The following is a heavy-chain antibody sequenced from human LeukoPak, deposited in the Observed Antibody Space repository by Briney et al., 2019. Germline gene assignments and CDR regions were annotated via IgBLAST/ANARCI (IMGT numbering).Heavy chain of an antibody. CDR2: FDPEDGET. D-gene: IGHD1-26*01. CDR3: ATDRIVGATREFHY. V-gene: IGHV1-24*01. Sequence: ASVKVSCKVSGYTLTELSMHWVRQAPGKGLEWMGGFDPEDGETIYAQKFQGRVTMTEDTSTDTAYMELSSLRSEDTAVYYCATDRIVGATREFHYWGQGTLVTVSS. CDR1: GYTLTELS. J-gene: IGHJ4*02.